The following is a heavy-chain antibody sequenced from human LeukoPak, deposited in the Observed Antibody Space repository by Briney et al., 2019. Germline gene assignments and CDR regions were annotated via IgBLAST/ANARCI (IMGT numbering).Heavy chain of an antibody. J-gene: IGHJ4*02. CDR2: IRSDGSNE. CDR1: GFSFNVYA. CDR3: ARERGSYSSGWYESVY. V-gene: IGHV3-30*02. Sequence: GGSLRLSCAGFSFNVYAMHWVRQAQGKGLEWVAFIRSDGSNEKYADSVKGRFTISRDNSKNTLYLQMNSLRAEDMAVYYCARERGSYSSGWYESVYWGQGTLVTVSS. D-gene: IGHD6-19*01.